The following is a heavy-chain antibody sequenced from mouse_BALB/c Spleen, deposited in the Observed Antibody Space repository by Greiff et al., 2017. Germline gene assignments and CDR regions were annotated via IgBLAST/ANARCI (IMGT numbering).Heavy chain of an antibody. Sequence: EVKLMESGGGLVQPGGSLRLSCATSGFTFTDYYMSWVRQPPGKALEWLGFIRNKANGYTTEYSASVKGRFTISRDNSQSILYLQMNTLRAEDSATYYCARDSTAYFDYWGQGTTLTVAS. J-gene: IGHJ2*01. V-gene: IGHV7-3*02. CDR1: GFTFTDYY. CDR2: IRNKANGYTT. CDR3: ARDSTAYFDY.